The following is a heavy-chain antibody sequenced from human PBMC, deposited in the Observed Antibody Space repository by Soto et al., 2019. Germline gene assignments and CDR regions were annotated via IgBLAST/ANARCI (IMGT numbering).Heavy chain of an antibody. CDR2: ISTTGSTI. CDR3: ARYKGYCSGGSCYYYYYMDV. D-gene: IGHD2-15*01. CDR1: GFTFSTYS. V-gene: IGHV3-48*01. J-gene: IGHJ6*03. Sequence: EVQLVESGGGLVQPGGSLRLSCAASGFTFSTYSMNWVRQAPGKGLEWVSYISTTGSTIYYADSVKGRFTISKDNGKNSLYLQMTSLRAEETAVYYCARYKGYCSGGSCYYYYYMDVWGKGTTVTVPS.